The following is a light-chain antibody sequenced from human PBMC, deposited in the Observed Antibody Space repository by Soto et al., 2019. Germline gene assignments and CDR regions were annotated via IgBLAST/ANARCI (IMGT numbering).Light chain of an antibody. J-gene: IGKJ1*01. V-gene: IGKV3-11*01. CDR2: DAS. CDR1: QSVSSY. Sequence: EIVLTQSPAILSMSPGERATLSCRASQSVSSYFAWYQQKPGQAPRLLIYDASNRATGVPARFSGSGSWTDFTLTVSSLEPEDFAVYYGQQRRYWPVTFGQGTKVEIK. CDR3: QQRRYWPVT.